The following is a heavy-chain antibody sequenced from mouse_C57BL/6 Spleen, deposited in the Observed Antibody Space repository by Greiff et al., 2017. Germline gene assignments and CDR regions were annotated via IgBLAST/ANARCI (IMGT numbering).Heavy chain of an antibody. V-gene: IGHV1-15*01. D-gene: IGHD1-1*01. CDR1: GYTFTDYE. J-gene: IGHJ2*01. CDR3: TRLGGSRFDY. Sequence: QVQLQQSGAELVRPGASVTLSCKASGYTFTDYEMHWVKQTPVHGLEWIGAIDPETGGTAYNQKFKGKALLTADKSSSTAYMELRSLTSEDSAVYYCTRLGGSRFDYWGQVTTLTVSS. CDR2: IDPETGGT.